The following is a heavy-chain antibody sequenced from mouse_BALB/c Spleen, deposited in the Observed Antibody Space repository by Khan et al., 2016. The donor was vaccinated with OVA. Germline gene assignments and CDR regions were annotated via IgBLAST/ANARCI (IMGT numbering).Heavy chain of an antibody. D-gene: IGHD1-1*01. CDR3: ARETVVDVYWYFDV. V-gene: IGHV7-3*02. J-gene: IGHJ1*01. CDR2: IRNKAKGYTT. CDR1: GFTFTDYY. Sequence: EVELVESGGGLVQPGGSLRLSCATSGFTFTDYYMSWVRQPPGKSLEWLGFIRNKAKGYTTEYSAPVKGRFTISRDNSQSIAYLQVNTLRAEDSATYYCARETVVDVYWYFDVWGAGTTVTVSS.